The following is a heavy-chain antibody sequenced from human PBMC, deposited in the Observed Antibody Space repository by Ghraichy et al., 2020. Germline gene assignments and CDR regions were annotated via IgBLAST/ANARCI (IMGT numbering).Heavy chain of an antibody. CDR2: ISGSGGST. V-gene: IGHV3-23*01. CDR3: AKGALWSDVDTAMVTVLVY. CDR1: GFTFSSYA. Sequence: GGSLRLSCAASGFTFSSYAMSWVRQAPGKGLEWVSAISGSGGSTYYADSVKGRFTISRDNSKHTLYLQMNSLRAEDTAVYYCAKGALWSDVDTAMVTVLVYWGQGTLVTVSS. J-gene: IGHJ4*02. D-gene: IGHD5-18*01.